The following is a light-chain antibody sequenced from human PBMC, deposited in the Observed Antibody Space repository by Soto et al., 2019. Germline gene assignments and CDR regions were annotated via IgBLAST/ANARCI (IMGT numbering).Light chain of an antibody. CDR2: AAS. CDR1: PSVSSY. Sequence: PGERATLSCRASPSVSSYLAWYQQKPGQAPRLLIYAASNRATGIPARFSGSGSGTDFTLTISSLEPEDFAVYYCQQRSNWPPYTFGQGTKLEIK. J-gene: IGKJ2*01. V-gene: IGKV3-11*01. CDR3: QQRSNWPPYT.